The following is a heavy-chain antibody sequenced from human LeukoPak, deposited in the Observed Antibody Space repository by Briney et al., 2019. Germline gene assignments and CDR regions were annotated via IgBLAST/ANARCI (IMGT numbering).Heavy chain of an antibody. D-gene: IGHD3-10*01. CDR1: GFTFKNYG. V-gene: IGHV3-30*03. CDR3: ARGRDNYYGSADAFDI. J-gene: IGHJ3*02. CDR2: ISYDGSNK. Sequence: GALRLSCRASGFTFKNYGMNWVRPAPGKGLEWVAVISYDGSNKYYADSVKGRFTISRDNAKNSLYLQMNSLRAEDTAVYYCARGRDNYYGSADAFDIWGQGTMVTVSS.